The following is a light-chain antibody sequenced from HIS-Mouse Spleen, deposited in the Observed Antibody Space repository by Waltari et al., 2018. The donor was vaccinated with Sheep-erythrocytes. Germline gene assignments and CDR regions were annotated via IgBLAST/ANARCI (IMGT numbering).Light chain of an antibody. CDR2: SNN. J-gene: IGLJ2*01. CDR3: AAWDDSLNGVV. CDR1: SSNIGSNT. Sequence: QSVLTQPPSASGTPGQRVTISCSGSSSNIGSNTVNWYQQLPGTAPKLLIHSNNQRPSGGPDRVSGSKAGTSASLAISGLQSEDEADYYCAAWDDSLNGVVFGGGTKLTVL. V-gene: IGLV1-44*01.